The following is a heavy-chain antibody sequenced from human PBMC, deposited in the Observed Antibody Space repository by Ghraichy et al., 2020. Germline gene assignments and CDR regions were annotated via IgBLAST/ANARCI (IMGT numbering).Heavy chain of an antibody. D-gene: IGHD2-21*02. J-gene: IGHJ2*01. CDR2: IYYSGST. Sequence: SETLSLTCTVSGGSISSYYWSWIRQPPGKGLEWIGYIYYSGSTNYNPSLKSRVTISVDTSKNQFSLKLSSVTAADTAVYYCARAGGAYCGGDCYTPYWYFDLWGRGTLVTVSS. CDR1: GGSISSYY. V-gene: IGHV4-59*01. CDR3: ARAGGAYCGGDCYTPYWYFDL.